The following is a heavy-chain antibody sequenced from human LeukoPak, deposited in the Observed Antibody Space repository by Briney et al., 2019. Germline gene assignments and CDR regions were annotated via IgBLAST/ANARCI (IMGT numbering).Heavy chain of an antibody. CDR2: IYTSGST. CDR1: GGSISSYY. D-gene: IGHD7-27*01. V-gene: IGHV4-4*07. J-gene: IGHJ4*02. Sequence: PSETLSLTCTVSGGSISSYYWSWIRQPAGKGLEWIGRIYTSGSTNYNPSLKSRVTTSVDKSKNQFSLKLSSVTAADTAVYYCARGIPNWGSEVDYFDFWGQGTLVTVSS. CDR3: ARGIPNWGSEVDYFDF.